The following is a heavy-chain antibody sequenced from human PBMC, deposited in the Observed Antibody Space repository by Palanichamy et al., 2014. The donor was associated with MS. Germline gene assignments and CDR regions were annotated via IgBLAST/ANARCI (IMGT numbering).Heavy chain of an antibody. V-gene: IGHV5-51*01. Sequence: EVQLVQSGAEVKKPGESLKISCKGSGYSFSSYWIAWVRQMPGKGLEWMATIYPSDSDTKYSLSLQGQVTISADKSISTAYLQWSSLKAADTAVYYCARHLYGDYPDAFDIWGQGTMVIVSS. D-gene: IGHD4-17*01. CDR2: IYPSDSDT. CDR3: ARHLYGDYPDAFDI. CDR1: GYSFSSYW. J-gene: IGHJ3*02.